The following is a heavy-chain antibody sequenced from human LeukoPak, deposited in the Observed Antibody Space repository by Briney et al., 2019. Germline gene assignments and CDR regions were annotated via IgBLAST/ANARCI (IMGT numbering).Heavy chain of an antibody. CDR1: GGSISSYY. CDR2: IYYSGST. CDR3: ARVGRRDGYNYAYDALDI. D-gene: IGHD5-24*01. Sequence: PSETLSLTCTVYGGSISSYYWSWIRQPPGKGLEWIGYIYYSGSTNYNPSLKSRVTISVDTSKNQFSLKLSSVTAADTAVYYCARVGRRDGYNYAYDALDIWGQGTMVTVSS. V-gene: IGHV4-59*01. J-gene: IGHJ3*02.